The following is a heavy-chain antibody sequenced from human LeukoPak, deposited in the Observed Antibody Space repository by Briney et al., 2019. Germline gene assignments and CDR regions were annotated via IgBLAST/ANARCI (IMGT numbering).Heavy chain of an antibody. CDR2: INPNSGST. V-gene: IGHV1-8*01. CDR3: ARAWGYSSSTSCNAADYYYYYMDV. D-gene: IGHD2-2*01. Sequence: ASVKVSCKASGYTFTSYDINWVRQAPGQGLEWMGWINPNSGSTYYAQKFQGRVTMTRNTSISTAYMELSSLRSDDTAVYYCARAWGYSSSTSCNAADYYYYYMDVWGKGTTVTVSS. J-gene: IGHJ6*03. CDR1: GYTFTSYD.